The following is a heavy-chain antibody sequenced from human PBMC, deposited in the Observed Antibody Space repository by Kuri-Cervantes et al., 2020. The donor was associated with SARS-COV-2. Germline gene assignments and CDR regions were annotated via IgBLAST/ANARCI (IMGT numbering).Heavy chain of an antibody. Sequence: LSLTCAASGFTFSSYSMNWVRQAPGKGLEWVSYISSSSSTIYYADSVKGRFTISRDNSKNTLYLQMNSLRAEDTAVYYCARGAAVAGTELDYWGQGTLVTVSS. CDR1: GFTFSSYS. V-gene: IGHV3-48*01. D-gene: IGHD6-19*01. CDR3: ARGAAVAGTELDY. J-gene: IGHJ4*02. CDR2: ISSSSSTI.